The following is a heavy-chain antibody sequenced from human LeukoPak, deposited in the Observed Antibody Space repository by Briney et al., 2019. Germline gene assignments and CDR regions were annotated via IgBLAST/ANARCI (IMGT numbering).Heavy chain of an antibody. CDR2: INPNSGGT. V-gene: IGHV1-2*02. CDR3: ARVPRKYCSSTSCSQYYFDY. D-gene: IGHD2-2*01. J-gene: IGHJ4*02. CDR1: GCAFTGYY. Sequence: GASVKVSCKASGCAFTGYYMHWVRQAPGQGLEWMGWINPNSGGTNYAQKFQGRVTMTRDASISTAYMELSRLRSDDTAVYYCARVPRKYCSSTSCSQYYFDYWGQGTLVTVSS.